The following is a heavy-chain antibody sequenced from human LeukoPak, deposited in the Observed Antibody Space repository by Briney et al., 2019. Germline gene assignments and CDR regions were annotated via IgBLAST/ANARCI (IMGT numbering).Heavy chain of an antibody. CDR3: ARMTDIVATITFDC. V-gene: IGHV4-30-4*08. Sequence: ETSETLSLTCTVSGGSTSIGDYYWSWIRQPPGNGLEWIGYIYYYGGTYYNPSLKSRVTISVDTSKNQFSLRLSSVTAADTAVYYCARMTDIVATITFDCWGQGPLVTVSS. D-gene: IGHD5-12*01. CDR1: GGSTSIGDYY. J-gene: IGHJ4*02. CDR2: IYYYGGT.